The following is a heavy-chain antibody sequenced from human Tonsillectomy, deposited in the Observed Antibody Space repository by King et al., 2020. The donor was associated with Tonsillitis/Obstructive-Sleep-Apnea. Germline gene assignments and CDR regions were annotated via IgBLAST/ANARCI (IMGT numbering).Heavy chain of an antibody. CDR3: ARADPISAAGTLDP. CDR1: GYTFTSYG. J-gene: IGHJ5*02. Sequence: VQLVESGAEVKNPGASVKVSCKASGYTFTSYGINWVRQAPGQGLEWMGWISAYSGNTNYAQKLQGRVSMTTDTSTNTAYMDLRSLRYDDTAVYYCARADPISAAGTLDPWGQGTLVTVSS. D-gene: IGHD6-13*01. CDR2: ISAYSGNT. V-gene: IGHV1-18*01.